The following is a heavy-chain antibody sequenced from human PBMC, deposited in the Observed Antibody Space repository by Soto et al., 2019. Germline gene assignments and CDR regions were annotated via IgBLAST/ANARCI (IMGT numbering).Heavy chain of an antibody. CDR1: GFTVSSNY. D-gene: IGHD6-6*01. J-gene: IGHJ6*03. CDR3: ARVSKLESYYYYYMDV. V-gene: IGHV3-53*04. CDR2: IYSGGST. Sequence: GGSLRLSCAASGFTVSSNYMSWVRQAPGKGLEWVSVIYSGGSTYYADSVKGRFTISRHNSKNTLYLQMNSLRAEDTAVYYCARVSKLESYYYYYMDVWGKGTTVTVSS.